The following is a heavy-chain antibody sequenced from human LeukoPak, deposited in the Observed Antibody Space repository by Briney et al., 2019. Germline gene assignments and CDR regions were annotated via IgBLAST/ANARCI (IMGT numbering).Heavy chain of an antibody. CDR1: GFTFSTYW. J-gene: IGHJ4*02. CDR2: IEPDGSDK. Sequence: GGSLRLSCAASGFTFSTYWMNWVRQAPGKGLEWVANIEPDGSDKYYVDSVKGRFTVSRDNAKNSLYLQMNSLRAEDTAVYYCAEGGDHWGQGTLVTVSS. D-gene: IGHD3-16*01. CDR3: AEGGDH. V-gene: IGHV3-7*01.